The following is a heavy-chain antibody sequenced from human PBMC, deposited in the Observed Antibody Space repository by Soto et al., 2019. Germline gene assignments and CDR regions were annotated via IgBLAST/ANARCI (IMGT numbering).Heavy chain of an antibody. CDR3: ARALRGHKALDY. CDR2: IYSGGST. CDR1: GFTVSSTY. D-gene: IGHD5-12*01. V-gene: IGHV3-66*01. Sequence: EVQLVESGGGLVQPGGSLRLSCAASGFTVSSTYMSWVRQAPGKGLEWVSVIYSGGSTYYAVSVKGRFTISRDNSKNTLYLQMNSLRAEDTAVYYCARALRGHKALDYWGQGTLVTVSS. J-gene: IGHJ4*02.